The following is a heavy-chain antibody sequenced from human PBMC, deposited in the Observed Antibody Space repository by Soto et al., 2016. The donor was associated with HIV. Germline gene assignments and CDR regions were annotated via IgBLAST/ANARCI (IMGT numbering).Heavy chain of an antibody. CDR2: IWYDGSNK. J-gene: IGHJ3*02. CDR1: GFTFSSYG. Sequence: VQLVESGGGVVQPGRSLRLSCAASGFTFSSYGMHWVRQAPGKGLEWVAVIWYDGSNKYYADSVKGRFTISRDNSKNTLYLQMNSLRAEDTAVYYCARERGYSGYANAFDIWGQGTMVTVSS. V-gene: IGHV3-33*01. CDR3: ARERGYSGYANAFDI. D-gene: IGHD5-12*01.